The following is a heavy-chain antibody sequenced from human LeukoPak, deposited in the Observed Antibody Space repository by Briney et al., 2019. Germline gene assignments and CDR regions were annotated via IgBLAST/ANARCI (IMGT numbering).Heavy chain of an antibody. J-gene: IGHJ4*02. CDR3: AREDELSAYDY. CDR2: IYYSGST. CDR1: GGSISSSIYY. V-gene: IGHV4-39*07. Sequence: SETLSLTCIVSGGSISSSIYYWAWVRQPPGKGLEWIGSIYYSGSTYYNPSLKSRVTISVDTSKNQFSLKLSSVTAADTAVYYCAREDELSAYDYWGQGTLVTVSS. D-gene: IGHD3-16*02.